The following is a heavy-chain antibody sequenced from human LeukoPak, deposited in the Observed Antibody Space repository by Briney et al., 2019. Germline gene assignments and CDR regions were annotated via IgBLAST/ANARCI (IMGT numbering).Heavy chain of an antibody. J-gene: IGHJ4*02. D-gene: IGHD4-17*01. Sequence: GGSLRLSCAASGFTFSTYAMSWVRQAPGKGLEWVSAISGSGGSTYYTDSARGRFTISRDNSKNTLYLQMISLRAEDTAVYYCAKASVSTVTTGDFDYCGQGNLVTVSS. CDR2: ISGSGGST. CDR1: GFTFSTYA. V-gene: IGHV3-23*01. CDR3: AKASVSTVTTGDFDY.